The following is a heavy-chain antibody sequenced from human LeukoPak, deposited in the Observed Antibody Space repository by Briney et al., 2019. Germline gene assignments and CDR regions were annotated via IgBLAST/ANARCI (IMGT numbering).Heavy chain of an antibody. CDR3: AKGYYFDILSGYSSLDS. D-gene: IGHD3-9*01. Sequence: GGSLRLSCAASGFTFSSYWMSWVRQAPGKGLEWVANINQDGSEKDYVDSVKGRFTISRDDSKNTLYLQMNSLRAEDTAAYYCAKGYYFDILSGYSSLDSWGQGTLVTVSS. CDR1: GFTFSSYW. V-gene: IGHV3-7*01. CDR2: INQDGSEK. J-gene: IGHJ4*02.